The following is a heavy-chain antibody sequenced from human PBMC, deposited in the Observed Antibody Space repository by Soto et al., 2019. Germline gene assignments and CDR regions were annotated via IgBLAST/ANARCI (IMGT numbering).Heavy chain of an antibody. V-gene: IGHV4-34*01. Sequence: SETLSLTCAVYGGSVNGYYWNWLRQPPGKGLEWIGAINHTGGTHYNPSLKSRVTMSVDTSKNQFSLRLSSVTAADTAIYYCATRITVFGLLIPPFDPWGQGTQVTVS. CDR1: GGSVNGYY. CDR2: INHTGGT. CDR3: ATRITVFGLLIPPFDP. J-gene: IGHJ5*02. D-gene: IGHD3-3*01.